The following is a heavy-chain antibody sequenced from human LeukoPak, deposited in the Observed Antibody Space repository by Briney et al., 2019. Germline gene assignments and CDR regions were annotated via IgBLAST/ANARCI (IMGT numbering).Heavy chain of an antibody. CDR3: ARGFSNDFWSGYKY. J-gene: IGHJ4*02. D-gene: IGHD3-3*01. V-gene: IGHV3-30-3*01. Sequence: GRSLRLSCAAPGFTFSSYAMHWVRQAPGKGLEWVAVISYDGSNKYHADSVKGRFTISRDNSKNTMYLQMNSLRAEDTAVYYCARGFSNDFWSGYKYWGQGTLVTVSS. CDR1: GFTFSSYA. CDR2: ISYDGSNK.